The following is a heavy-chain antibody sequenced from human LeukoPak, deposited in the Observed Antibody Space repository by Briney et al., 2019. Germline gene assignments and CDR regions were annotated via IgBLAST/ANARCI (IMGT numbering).Heavy chain of an antibody. D-gene: IGHD2-2*02. CDR3: ARDSPLYCSSTSCYTSQPYYYMDV. CDR1: GGSISSYY. J-gene: IGHJ6*03. V-gene: IGHV4-4*07. Sequence: NPSETLSLTCTVSGGSISSYYWSWIRQPAGKGLEWIGRIYTSGSTNYNPSLKSRVTMSVDTSKNQFSLKLSSVTAADTAVYYCARDSPLYCSSTSCYTSQPYYYMDVWGKGTTVTVSS. CDR2: IYTSGST.